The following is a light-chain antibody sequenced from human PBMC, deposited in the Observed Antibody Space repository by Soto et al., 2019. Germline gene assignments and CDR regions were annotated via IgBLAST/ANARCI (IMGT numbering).Light chain of an antibody. CDR1: SSDVGGYNY. CDR2: EVS. V-gene: IGLV2-8*01. Sequence: QSALTQPPSASGSPGQSVTISCTGTSSDVGGYNYVSWYQQHPGKAPKLMIYEVSKRPSRVPDRFSGSKSGNTASLTVSGLQAEDEADYYCSSYAGSDNWVFGGGTKLIVL. J-gene: IGLJ3*02. CDR3: SSYAGSDNWV.